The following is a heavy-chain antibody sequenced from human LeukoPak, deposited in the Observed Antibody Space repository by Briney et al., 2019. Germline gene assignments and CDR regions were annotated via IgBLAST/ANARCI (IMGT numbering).Heavy chain of an antibody. J-gene: IGHJ4*02. CDR3: AKDVTTGTLALDY. Sequence: PGRSLRLSCAASGFTFSSWGMHWVRQAPGKGLEWVAIIWYDGTNKYYADSVKGRFTISRDNSKNTLYLQMSSLRAEDTAVYYCAKDVTTGTLALDYWGQRTLVTVSS. D-gene: IGHD1-1*01. V-gene: IGHV3-33*06. CDR2: IWYDGTNK. CDR1: GFTFSSWG.